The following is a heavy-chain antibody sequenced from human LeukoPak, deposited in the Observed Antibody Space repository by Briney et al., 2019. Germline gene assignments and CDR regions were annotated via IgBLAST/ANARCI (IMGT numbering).Heavy chain of an antibody. Sequence: ETLSLTCTVSGGSIRSSYYYWGWIRQPPGKGLEWVSAISGSGGSTYYADSVKGRFTISRDNSKNTLYLQMNSLRAEDTVVYYCAKVTPGPSDYWGQGTLVTVSS. CDR3: AKVTPGPSDY. J-gene: IGHJ4*02. D-gene: IGHD2-15*01. CDR1: GGSIRSSYYY. V-gene: IGHV3-23*01. CDR2: ISGSGGST.